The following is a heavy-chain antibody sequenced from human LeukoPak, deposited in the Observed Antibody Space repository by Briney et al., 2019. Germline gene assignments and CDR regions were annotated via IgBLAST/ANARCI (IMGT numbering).Heavy chain of an antibody. CDR1: GFTVSSKY. D-gene: IGHD3-22*01. CDR2: ISGSGANT. CDR3: AKGSYDSSGYYYVGYDAFDI. Sequence: GGSLRLSCIAAGFTVSSKYMRWVRQAPGKGLEWVSVISGSGANTHYTDPVKGRFTISRDNSKNTLYLQMNSLRAEDTAVYYCAKGSYDSSGYYYVGYDAFDIWGQGTMVTVSS. V-gene: IGHV3-23*01. J-gene: IGHJ3*02.